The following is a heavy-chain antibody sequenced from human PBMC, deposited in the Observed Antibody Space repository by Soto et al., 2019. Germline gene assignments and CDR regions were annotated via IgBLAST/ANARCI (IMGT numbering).Heavy chain of an antibody. V-gene: IGHV1-18*01. D-gene: IGHD6-13*01. CDR3: ARVEGIAEALYDFDS. CDR1: GYTFINYG. Sequence: ASVKVSCKASGYTFINYGINWVRQAPGQGLEWMGWISGNKGNTNYAQKLQARVTMTIDTSTGTAYMELRSLRSDDTAVYYWARVEGIAEALYDFDSWGQGTLVTVSS. CDR2: ISGNKGNT. J-gene: IGHJ4*02.